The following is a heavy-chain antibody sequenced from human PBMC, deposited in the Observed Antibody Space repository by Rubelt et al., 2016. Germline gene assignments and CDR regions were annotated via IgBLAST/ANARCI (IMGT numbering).Heavy chain of an antibody. Sequence: QVQLVQSGAEVKKPGASVKVSCKASGYTFTSYGISWVRQAPGQGLEWMGWISAYNGNKNYAQKLQVRVTMTSDSSTSTAFMGLRSLRSDDTAVYYCARDIVVVPAAITPHYYGMDAWGQGTTVTVSS. CDR1: GYTFTSYG. CDR2: ISAYNGNK. V-gene: IGHV1-18*01. D-gene: IGHD2-2*01. CDR3: ARDIVVVPAAITPHYYGMDA. J-gene: IGHJ6*02.